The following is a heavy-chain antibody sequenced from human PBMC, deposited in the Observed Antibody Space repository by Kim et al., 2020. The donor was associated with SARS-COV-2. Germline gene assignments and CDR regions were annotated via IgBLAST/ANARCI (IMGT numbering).Heavy chain of an antibody. CDR3: ARDLGWLLYDY. Sequence: GESLKISCAASGFTFSSYWMHWVRQAPGKGLVWVSRIKTVGSTTIYADSVKGRFTISRDNAKNTLYLQMNSLRAEDTAVYYCARDLGWLLYDYWGQGTLVTVSS. CDR1: GFTFSSYW. CDR2: IKTVGSTT. D-gene: IGHD3-3*01. V-gene: IGHV3-74*01. J-gene: IGHJ4*02.